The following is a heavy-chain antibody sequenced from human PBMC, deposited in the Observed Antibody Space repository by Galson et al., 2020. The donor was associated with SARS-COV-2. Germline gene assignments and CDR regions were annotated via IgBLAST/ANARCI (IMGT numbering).Heavy chain of an antibody. CDR3: TNNLGPGPDDAFDI. CDR2: IHPSSTT. CDR1: GYSISIAYY. D-gene: IGHD3-16*01. J-gene: IGHJ3*02. Sequence: SETLSLTCTVSGYSISIAYYWGWIRQSPGKGLEWIGKIHPSSTTSYNPSLKSRVTISLDTSKNQFSLQLTSVTAADTAVYYCTNNLGPGPDDAFDIWGQGTMVTVSS. V-gene: IGHV4-38-2*02.